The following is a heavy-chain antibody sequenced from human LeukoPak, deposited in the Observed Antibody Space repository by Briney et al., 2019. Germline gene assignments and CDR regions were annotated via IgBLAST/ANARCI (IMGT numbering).Heavy chain of an antibody. Sequence: PSETLSLTCAVYGGSFSGYYWSWIRQPPGKGLEWIGEINHSGSTNYNPSLKSRVTISVDTSKNQFSLKLSSVTAADTAVYYCARVKDLIAPGSVVPAAKGVEPPDYWGQGTLVTVSS. J-gene: IGHJ4*02. CDR1: GGSFSGYY. CDR2: INHSGST. CDR3: ARVKDLIAPGSVVPAAKGVEPPDY. D-gene: IGHD2-2*01. V-gene: IGHV4-34*01.